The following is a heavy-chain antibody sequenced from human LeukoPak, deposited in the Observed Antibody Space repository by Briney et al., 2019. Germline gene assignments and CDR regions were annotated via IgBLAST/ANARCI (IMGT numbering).Heavy chain of an antibody. V-gene: IGHV1-46*01. D-gene: IGHD5-18*01. J-gene: IGHJ4*02. Sequence: ASVKVSCKASGYTFTSHYMHWVRQAPGQGLEWMGIINPSGGSTSYAQKFQGRVTMTRDMSTSTVYMELSSLRSEDTAVYYCARGEVWGYSCGPVLYFDYWGQGTLVTVSS. CDR3: ARGEVWGYSCGPVLYFDY. CDR2: INPSGGST. CDR1: GYTFTSHY.